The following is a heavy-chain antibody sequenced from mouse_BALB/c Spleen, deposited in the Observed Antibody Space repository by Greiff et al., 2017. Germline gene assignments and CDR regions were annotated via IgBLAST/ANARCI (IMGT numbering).Heavy chain of an antibody. CDR3: AREFYYDSSLDAMDY. J-gene: IGHJ4*01. V-gene: IGHV5-6*02. D-gene: IGHD1-1*01. CDR2: ISSGGSYT. Sequence: DVKLMESGGDLVKPGGSLKLSCAASGFTFSSYGMSWVRQTPDKRLEWVATISSGGSYTYYPDSVKGRFTISRDNAKNTLYLQMSSLKSEDTAMYYCAREFYYDSSLDAMDYWGQGTSVTVSS. CDR1: GFTFSSYG.